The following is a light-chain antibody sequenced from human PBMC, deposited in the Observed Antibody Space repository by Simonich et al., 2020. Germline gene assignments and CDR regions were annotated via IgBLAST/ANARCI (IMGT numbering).Light chain of an antibody. Sequence: SYELTQPPSVSVSPGQTASITCSGDKLGEKYACWYQQKPGQSPVLVIYQDSKPPSGIPERFSGSNSGNTATLTISGTQAMDDADYYCQAWDSSTVVFGGGTKLTVL. CDR1: KLGEKY. CDR3: QAWDSSTVV. CDR2: QDS. J-gene: IGLJ2*01. V-gene: IGLV3-1*01.